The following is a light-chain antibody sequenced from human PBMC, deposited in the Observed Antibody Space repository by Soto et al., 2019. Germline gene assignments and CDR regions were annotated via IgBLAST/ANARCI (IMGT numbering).Light chain of an antibody. J-gene: IGKJ4*01. CDR1: QSVSNSY. CDR2: GAS. Sequence: EIVLTQSPGTLSLSPGERATLSCRASQSVSNSYLAWYQQKPGQAPRLLIYGASSRATGIPDRFSGSGSGTHFTLTISRLEPEDFAVYYCQQYGGSPPLTFGGGTKVEIK. V-gene: IGKV3-20*01. CDR3: QQYGGSPPLT.